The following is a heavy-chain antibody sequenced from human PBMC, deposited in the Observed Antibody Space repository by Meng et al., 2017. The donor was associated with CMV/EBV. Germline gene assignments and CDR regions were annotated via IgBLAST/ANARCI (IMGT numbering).Heavy chain of an antibody. D-gene: IGHD2-21*01. CDR2: IRYDGSNK. CDR3: SKDNPFGYCGGDCNFRYFDY. Sequence: GESLKISCAASGFTFGSYGMHWVRQAPGKGLEWVAFIRYDGSNKYNEDSVKGRFTISRDKSKNTLYLQMNSLRAEDTAVYYCSKDNPFGYCGGDCNFRYFDYWGQGTLVTVSS. J-gene: IGHJ4*02. CDR1: GFTFGSYG. V-gene: IGHV3-30*02.